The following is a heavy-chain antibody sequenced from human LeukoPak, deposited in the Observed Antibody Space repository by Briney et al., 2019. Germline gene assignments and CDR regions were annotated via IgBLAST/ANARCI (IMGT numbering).Heavy chain of an antibody. J-gene: IGHJ5*02. CDR2: ISAYNGNT. CDR3: ARDLGYSSGWYWFDP. Sequence: ASVKVSCKASGYTFTSYGTSWVRQAPGQGLEWMGWISAYNGNTNYAQELQGRVTMTTDTSTSTAYMELRSLRSDDTAVYYCARDLGYSSGWYWFDPWGQGTLVTVSS. D-gene: IGHD6-19*01. CDR1: GYTFTSYG. V-gene: IGHV1-18*01.